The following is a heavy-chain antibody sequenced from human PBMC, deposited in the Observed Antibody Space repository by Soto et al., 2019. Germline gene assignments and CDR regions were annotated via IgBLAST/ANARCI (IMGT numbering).Heavy chain of an antibody. J-gene: IGHJ5*02. Sequence: SETLSLTCTVSGGSISSYYWSWIRQPPGKGLEWIGYIYYSGSTNYNPSLKSRVTISVDTSKNQFSLKLSSVTAADTAVYYCARGGIADLGRWFDPWGQGTLVTVSS. CDR2: IYYSGST. CDR3: ARGGIADLGRWFDP. D-gene: IGHD6-13*01. CDR1: GGSISSYY. V-gene: IGHV4-59*01.